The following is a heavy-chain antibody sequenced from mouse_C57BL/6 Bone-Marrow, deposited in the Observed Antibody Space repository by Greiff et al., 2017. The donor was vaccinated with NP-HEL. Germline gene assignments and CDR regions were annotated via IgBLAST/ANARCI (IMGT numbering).Heavy chain of an antibody. Sequence: QVQLQQSGPELVKPGASVKISCKASGYTFRTSWMNWMKQRPGKGLEWIGRISPGYGDTHYSGNFDGKASLTADKSSNSAYMQLSNLTSEDSAVYFCARGESWGAFFDYWGQGTTLTVSS. CDR1: GYTFRTSW. J-gene: IGHJ2*01. V-gene: IGHV1-82*01. D-gene: IGHD6-1*01. CDR3: ARGESWGAFFDY. CDR2: ISPGYGDT.